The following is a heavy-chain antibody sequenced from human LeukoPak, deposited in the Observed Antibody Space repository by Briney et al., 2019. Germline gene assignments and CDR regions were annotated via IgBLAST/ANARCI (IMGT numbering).Heavy chain of an antibody. V-gene: IGHV4-34*01. Sequence: PSETLSLTCAVYGGSFSGYYWSWIRQPPGKGLEWIGEINHSGSTNYNPSLKSRVTISVDTSKNQFSLKLSSVTAADTAEYYCARFGYSSSWEFDYWGQGTLVTVSS. CDR1: GGSFSGYY. CDR3: ARFGYSSSWEFDY. CDR2: INHSGST. D-gene: IGHD6-13*01. J-gene: IGHJ4*02.